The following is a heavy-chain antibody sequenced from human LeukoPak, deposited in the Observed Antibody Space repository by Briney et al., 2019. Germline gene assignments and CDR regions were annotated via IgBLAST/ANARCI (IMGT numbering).Heavy chain of an antibody. V-gene: IGHV3-15*01. CDR1: GFTFSSYA. D-gene: IGHD3-22*01. CDR2: IKSKIDGGTT. J-gene: IGHJ4*02. CDR3: TTGFYDSGGAFGY. Sequence: GGSLRLSCAASGFTFSSYAMTWVRQAPGKGLEWVGRIKSKIDGGTTDYAAPVKGRFTISRDDSKNTLYLEMNSLKTEDTAVYYCTTGFYDSGGAFGYWGQGTLVTVSS.